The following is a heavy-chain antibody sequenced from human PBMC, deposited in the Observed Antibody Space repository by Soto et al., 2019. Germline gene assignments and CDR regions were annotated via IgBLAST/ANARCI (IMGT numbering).Heavy chain of an antibody. V-gene: IGHV3-74*03. Sequence: EVQVVESGGGLVQPGGSLRLSCAASGFTFRRYWMHWVRQPPGKGLVWVSRIDSDGTTTQYEDSVRGRFTISRDNAKNTLFLQMNSLRAEDTSVYYCARVGDRCYYLGPFDYWGQGTLVTVSS. CDR3: ARVGDRCYYLGPFDY. CDR1: GFTFRRYW. CDR2: IDSDGTTT. J-gene: IGHJ4*02. D-gene: IGHD3-22*01.